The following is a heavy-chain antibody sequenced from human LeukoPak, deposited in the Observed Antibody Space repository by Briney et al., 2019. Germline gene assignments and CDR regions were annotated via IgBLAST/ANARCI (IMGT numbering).Heavy chain of an antibody. V-gene: IGHV4-59*01. Sequence: PSETLSLTCTVSGGSISSYYWSWIRQPPGKGLEWIGYIYYSGSTNYNPSLKSRVTISVDTSKNQFSLKLSSVTAADTAVYYCARSLRVYSYGYYYYYMDVWGKGTTVTVSS. J-gene: IGHJ6*03. CDR2: IYYSGST. D-gene: IGHD5-18*01. CDR1: GGSISSYY. CDR3: ARSLRVYSYGYYYYYMDV.